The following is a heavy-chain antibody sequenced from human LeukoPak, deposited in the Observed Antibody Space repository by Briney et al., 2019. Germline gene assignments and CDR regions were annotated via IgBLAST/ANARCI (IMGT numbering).Heavy chain of an antibody. D-gene: IGHD6-6*01. J-gene: IGHJ5*02. CDR2: ISGSGGST. V-gene: IGHV3-23*01. CDR3: AKDQKYSSSGPPHGWFDP. Sequence: GGSLRLSCAASGFTVSSNYMSWGRQAPGKGLEWVSAISGSGGSTYYADSVKGRFTISRANSKNTLYLQMTSLRAEDTAVYYCAKDQKYSSSGPPHGWFDPWGQGTLVTVSS. CDR1: GFTVSSNY.